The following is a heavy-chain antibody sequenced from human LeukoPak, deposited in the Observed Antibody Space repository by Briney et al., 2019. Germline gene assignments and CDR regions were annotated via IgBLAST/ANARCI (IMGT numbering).Heavy chain of an antibody. Sequence: GGSLRLSCAASGFTFSSYTMNWVRQAPGKGLEWVSSISSSGSYIYYADSLKGRFTISRDNAKNSLYLQMNGLRAEDTAVYYCARGNSGSYLFDYWGQGTLVTVSS. CDR3: ARGNSGSYLFDY. CDR2: ISSSGSYI. V-gene: IGHV3-21*01. J-gene: IGHJ4*02. CDR1: GFTFSSYT. D-gene: IGHD1-26*01.